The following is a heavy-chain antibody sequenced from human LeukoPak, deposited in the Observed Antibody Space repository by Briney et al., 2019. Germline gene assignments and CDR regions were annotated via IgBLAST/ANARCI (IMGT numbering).Heavy chain of an antibody. J-gene: IGHJ4*02. CDR3: AKDQGYNHPGLDY. CDR2: ISYDGSNK. D-gene: IGHD5-24*01. V-gene: IGHV3-30*18. Sequence: GGSLRLSCAASGFTFSSYGMHWVRQAPGKGLEWVAVISYDGSNKYYADSVKGRFTISRDNSKNTLYLQMNSLRAEDTAVYYCAKDQGYNHPGLDYWGQGTLVTVSS. CDR1: GFTFSSYG.